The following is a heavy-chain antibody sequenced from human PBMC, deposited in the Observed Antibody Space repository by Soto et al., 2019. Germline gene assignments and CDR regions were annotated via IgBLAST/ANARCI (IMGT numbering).Heavy chain of an antibody. Sequence: GESLKISCKGSGYSFTTYWINWVRQMPGKGLEWMGRIDPSDSYINYSPSFQGHVTISADRSIATAYLQWSSLKASDTAMYYCARHADYDILTGYSLVGAFDIWGQGTMVTVSS. J-gene: IGHJ3*02. CDR1: GYSFTTYW. CDR3: ARHADYDILTGYSLVGAFDI. D-gene: IGHD3-9*01. CDR2: IDPSDSYI. V-gene: IGHV5-10-1*01.